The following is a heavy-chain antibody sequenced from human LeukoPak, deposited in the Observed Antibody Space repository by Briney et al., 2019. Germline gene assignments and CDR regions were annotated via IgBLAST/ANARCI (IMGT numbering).Heavy chain of an antibody. D-gene: IGHD3-3*01. V-gene: IGHV4-4*07. J-gene: IGHJ4*02. CDR1: GGSISGYY. Sequence: SETLSLTCTVSGGSISGYYWSWIRQPAGKGLEWIGRIYTSGSTVYSPSLKSRVTISVDTSKNQFSLKLNSVTAADTAVYYCARDRIAIFGVVTHGYFDYWGQGTLVTVSS. CDR2: IYTSGST. CDR3: ARDRIAIFGVVTHGYFDY.